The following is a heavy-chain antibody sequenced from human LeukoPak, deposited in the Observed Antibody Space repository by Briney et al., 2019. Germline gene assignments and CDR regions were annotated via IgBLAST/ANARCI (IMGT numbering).Heavy chain of an antibody. CDR1: GFTFTSSA. CDR3: AADFYGSGIFDYVDY. J-gene: IGHJ4*01. Sequence: GASVKLSCDASGFTFTSSAVQGVRQDRGQRREGMGWIVVGSGNTNYAQKFRERVTITRDMSTSTAYMELSSLRSGDTAVYYCAADFYGSGIFDYVDYSGHGTPVTASS. V-gene: IGHV1-58*01. CDR2: IVVGSGNT. D-gene: IGHD3-10*01.